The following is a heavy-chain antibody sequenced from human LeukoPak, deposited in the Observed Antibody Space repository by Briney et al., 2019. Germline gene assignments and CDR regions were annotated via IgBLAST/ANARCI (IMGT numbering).Heavy chain of an antibody. CDR2: MNPNTGKT. J-gene: IGHJ6*03. CDR3: ARGPLTGEHYHYYMDV. Sequence: ASVKVSCKASGYSFSTFDINWVRQAPGQGLEWMGWMNPNTGKTGYAQKFQGRVTITGNTSISTVHMELSSLASDDTAVYYCARGPLTGEHYHYYMDVWGEGTTVTVSS. D-gene: IGHD7-27*01. CDR1: GYSFSTFD. V-gene: IGHV1-8*03.